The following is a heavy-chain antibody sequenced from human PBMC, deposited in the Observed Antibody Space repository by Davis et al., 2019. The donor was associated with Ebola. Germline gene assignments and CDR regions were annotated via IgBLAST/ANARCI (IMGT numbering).Heavy chain of an antibody. CDR3: ASDYAGWYFDL. J-gene: IGHJ2*01. CDR2: INHSGST. D-gene: IGHD4-17*01. CDR1: GGSMTNYY. V-gene: IGHV4-34*01. Sequence: MPSETLSLTCTVSGGSMTNYYWSWIRQPPGKGLEWIGEINHSGSTNYNPSLKSRATISVDTSNKQFSLKLTSVTAADTAVYYCASDYAGWYFDLWGRGALVTVSS.